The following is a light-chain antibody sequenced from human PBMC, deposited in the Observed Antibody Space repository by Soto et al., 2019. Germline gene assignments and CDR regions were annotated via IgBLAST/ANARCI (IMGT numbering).Light chain of an antibody. CDR3: SSYTSSSTPV. CDR1: SRDVGGYNY. Sequence: QSALTQPASVSGSPEQSITISCTGTSRDVGGYNYVSWYQQHPGKATKLMIYDVINRPSGVSNRFSGSKSGNTASLTISGLQAADEADYYCSSYTSSSTPVFGGGTKRTVL. CDR2: DVI. J-gene: IGLJ3*02. V-gene: IGLV2-14*01.